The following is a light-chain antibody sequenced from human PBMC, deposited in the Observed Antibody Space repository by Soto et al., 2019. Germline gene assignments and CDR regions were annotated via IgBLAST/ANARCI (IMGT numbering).Light chain of an antibody. J-gene: IGKJ1*01. V-gene: IGKV3-15*01. CDR1: QSVSSD. Sequence: EIVMTQSPATLSVSPWEGATLSCRTSQSVSSDLAWYQRKPGQAPRLLFSGASARAAGISARFSGSGSGTEFTLTISSLQSEDFAIYYCQQYNSWPPTFGQGTKV. CDR3: QQYNSWPPT. CDR2: GAS.